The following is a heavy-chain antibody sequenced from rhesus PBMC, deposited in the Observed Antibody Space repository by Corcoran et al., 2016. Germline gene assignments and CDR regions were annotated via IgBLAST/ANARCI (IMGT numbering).Heavy chain of an antibody. CDR2: INSGGGST. CDR3: AKDLGYCSGGVCYDY. D-gene: IGHD2-39*02. CDR1: SYW. Sequence: SYWMNWVRQTPGKGLEWISAINSGGGSTYYADSVKGRFTISRDNSKNTLSLQMNSLRAEDTAVYYCAKDLGYCSGGVCYDYWGQGVLVTVSS. J-gene: IGHJ4*01. V-gene: IGHV3S42*01.